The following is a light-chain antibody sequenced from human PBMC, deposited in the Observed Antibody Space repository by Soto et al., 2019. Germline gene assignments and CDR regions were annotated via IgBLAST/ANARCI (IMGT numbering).Light chain of an antibody. CDR2: EAT. J-gene: IGLJ2*01. CDR1: SSDLGSYNL. Sequence: QSALTQPASVSGSPGQSITISCTGTSSDLGSYNLVSWYQHHPGKAPKLIIYEATKRPSGISSRFSGSKSGYTASLTISGLQAEDEAFYSCFSYASRDTLVVSGGGTQLTVL. CDR3: FSYASRDTLVV. V-gene: IGLV2-23*01.